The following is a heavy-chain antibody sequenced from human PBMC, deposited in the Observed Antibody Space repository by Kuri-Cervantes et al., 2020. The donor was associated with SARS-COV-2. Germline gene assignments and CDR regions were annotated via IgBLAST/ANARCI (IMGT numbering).Heavy chain of an antibody. CDR3: ARDSRGYSYGYGHLFDY. CDR2: ISSSSSTI. J-gene: IGHJ4*02. Sequence: ETLSLTCAASGFTFSSYSMNWVRQAPGKGLEWVSYISSSSSTIYYADSVKGRFTISRDNAKNSLYLRMNSLRDEDTAVYYCARDSRGYSYGYGHLFDYWGQGTLVTVSS. V-gene: IGHV3-48*02. CDR1: GFTFSSYS. D-gene: IGHD5-18*01.